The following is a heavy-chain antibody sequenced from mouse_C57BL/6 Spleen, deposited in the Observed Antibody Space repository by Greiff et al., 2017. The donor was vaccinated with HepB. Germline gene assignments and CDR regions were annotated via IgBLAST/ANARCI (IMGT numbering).Heavy chain of an antibody. CDR3: ARNLYGSSYSAMDW. CDR2: IWTGGGT. Sequence: QVQLQQSGPGLVAPSQSLSITCTVSGFSLTSYAISWVRQPPGKGLEWLGVIWTGGGTNYNSALKSRLSISKDNSKSQVFLKMNSLQTDDTARYYCARNLYGSSYSAMDWWGQGTSVTVSS. V-gene: IGHV2-9-1*01. J-gene: IGHJ4*01. CDR1: GFSLTSYA. D-gene: IGHD1-1*01.